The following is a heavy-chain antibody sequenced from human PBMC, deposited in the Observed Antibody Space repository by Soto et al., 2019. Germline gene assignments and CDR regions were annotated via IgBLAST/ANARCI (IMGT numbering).Heavy chain of an antibody. V-gene: IGHV4-39*01. CDR1: GGSISSSSYY. CDR2: IYYSGST. D-gene: IGHD2-2*03. CDR3: ARHGYCSSTSCYSDNWFDP. Sequence: SETLSLTCTVSGGSISSSSYYWGWIRQPPGKGLEWIGSIYYSGSTYYNPSLKSRVTISVDTSKNQFSLKLSSVTAADTAVYYCARHGYCSSTSCYSDNWFDPWGQGTLVTVSS. J-gene: IGHJ5*02.